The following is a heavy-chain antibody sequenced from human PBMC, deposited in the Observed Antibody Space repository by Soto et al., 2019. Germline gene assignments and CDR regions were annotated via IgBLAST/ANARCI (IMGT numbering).Heavy chain of an antibody. D-gene: IGHD3-10*01. CDR2: IYYSGST. CDR3: ARAYGSGYMDV. Sequence: QVQLQESGPGLVKPSQTLSLTCTVSGGSISSGGYYWSWIRQHPGKGLEWIGYIYYSGSTYYNPSPKRRVTIPVDTSKNQFSMKLSSVTAADTAVYYCARAYGSGYMDVWGQGTTVTVSS. V-gene: IGHV4-31*03. J-gene: IGHJ6*02. CDR1: GGSISSGGYY.